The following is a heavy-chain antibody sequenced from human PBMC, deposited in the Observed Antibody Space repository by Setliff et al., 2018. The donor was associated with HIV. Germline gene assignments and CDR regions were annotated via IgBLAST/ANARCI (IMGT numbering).Heavy chain of an antibody. CDR1: GASFSGYY. Sequence: SETLSLTCAVYGASFSGYYWSWVRQPPGKGLEWIGEINHSGSTNYNPSLKSRVTISVDTSKNQFSLRLSSVTAADTAVYYCARGRDYYGSGSYFNGRANSYYFMDVWGKGTTVTVSS. D-gene: IGHD3-10*01. J-gene: IGHJ6*03. V-gene: IGHV4-34*01. CDR2: INHSGST. CDR3: ARGRDYYGSGSYFNGRANSYYFMDV.